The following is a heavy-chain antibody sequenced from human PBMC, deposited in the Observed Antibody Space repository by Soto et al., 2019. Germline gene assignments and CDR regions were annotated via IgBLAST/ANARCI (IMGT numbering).Heavy chain of an antibody. CDR2: IYYSGST. V-gene: IGHV4-39*01. D-gene: IGHD3-10*01. Sequence: PSETLSLTCTVSGGSISSSSYYWGWIRQPPGKGLEWIGSIYYSGSTYYNPSLKSRVTISVDTSKNQFSLKLSSVTAADTAVYYCARHPRPDSKVITMVRGRGSYFDYWGQGTLVTVSS. CDR1: GGSISSSSYY. J-gene: IGHJ4*02. CDR3: ARHPRPDSKVITMVRGRGSYFDY.